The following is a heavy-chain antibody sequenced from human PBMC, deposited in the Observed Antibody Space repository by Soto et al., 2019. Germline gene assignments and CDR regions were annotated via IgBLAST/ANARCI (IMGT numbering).Heavy chain of an antibody. CDR1: GGSFSGCY. V-gene: IGHV4-34*01. J-gene: IGHJ1*01. CDR3: AXVSVLRGFYCWGDYQRRCSS. CDR2: INHSGST. D-gene: IGHD3-3*01. Sequence: PEALSLTYTGYGGSFSGCYWIGSRQPPGKGLEWIGEINHSGSTNYNESLKSRLTISVDTSKTQFALKLRSVTAADTATYYWAXVSVLRGFYCWGDYQRRCSSGAQG.